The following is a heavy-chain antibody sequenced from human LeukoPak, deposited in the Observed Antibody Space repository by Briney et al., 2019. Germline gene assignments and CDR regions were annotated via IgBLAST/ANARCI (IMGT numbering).Heavy chain of an antibody. CDR3: AWRFGYSYGVDY. CDR1: GGSFSGYY. Sequence: SETLSLTCAVYGGSFSGYYWSWIRQPPGKGLEWIGEINHSGSTNYNPSLKSRVTISVDTSKNQFSLKLSSVTAADTAVYYCAWRFGYSYGVDYWGQGTLVTVSS. J-gene: IGHJ4*02. V-gene: IGHV4-34*01. CDR2: INHSGST. D-gene: IGHD5-18*01.